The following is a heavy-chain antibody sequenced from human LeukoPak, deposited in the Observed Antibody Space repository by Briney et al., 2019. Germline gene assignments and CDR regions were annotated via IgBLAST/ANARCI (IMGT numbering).Heavy chain of an antibody. J-gene: IGHJ4*02. D-gene: IGHD3-9*01. CDR3: ARYSRSYDVLTGYYREFYFDY. CDR2: IYSTGIT. V-gene: IGHV3-53*01. Sequence: GGSLRLSCAASGFNFGDHGMSWVRQAPGKGLEWVSVIYSTGITYYADSVKGRFTISRDNSNNTLYLQMNSLRAEDTAVYYCARYSRSYDVLTGYYREFYFDYWGQGTLVTVSS. CDR1: GFNFGDHG.